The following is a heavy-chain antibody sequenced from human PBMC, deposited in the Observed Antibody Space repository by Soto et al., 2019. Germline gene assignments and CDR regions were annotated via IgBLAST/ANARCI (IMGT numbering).Heavy chain of an antibody. CDR1: GFTFDDYA. Sequence: PGVSLRHSCTASGFTFDDYAMSWFRQAPGKGLEWLGFIRIKAYGWTTEYAASVKGRFTISRDDSKSIAYLQMDSLKTEDTAVYYCTRVSGFEVVVAAYVYYGWDVWGQGTTVTVSS. V-gene: IGHV3-49*03. D-gene: IGHD2-15*01. CDR2: IRIKAYGWTT. CDR3: TRVSGFEVVVAAYVYYGWDV. J-gene: IGHJ6*02.